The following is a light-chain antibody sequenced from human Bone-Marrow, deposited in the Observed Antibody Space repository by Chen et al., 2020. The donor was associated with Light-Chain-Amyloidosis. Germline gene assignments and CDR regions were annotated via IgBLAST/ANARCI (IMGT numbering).Light chain of an antibody. CDR3: QQYNNWPPWT. CDR2: DAS. J-gene: IGKJ1*01. CDR1: QSVSSK. V-gene: IGKV3-15*01. Sequence: EIVMTQSPATLSASPGERATLSCRARQSVSSKLAWYQQKPGQAPRLLIYDASTRATGISARFSGSGSGTEFTLTISSLQSEDVAVYYCQQYNNWPPWTFGQGTKVEIK.